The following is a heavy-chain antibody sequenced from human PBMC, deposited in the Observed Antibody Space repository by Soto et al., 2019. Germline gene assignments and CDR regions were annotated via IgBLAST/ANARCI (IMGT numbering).Heavy chain of an antibody. CDR2: ISAYNGNT. J-gene: IGHJ4*02. V-gene: IGHV1-18*01. CDR3: ASSSAYYYDSSGYPINY. CDR1: GYTFSTYG. D-gene: IGHD3-22*01. Sequence: ASVKVSCKASGYTFSTYGFSWVRQAPGQGLEWMGWISAYNGNTNSAQNLQGRVTMTTDTSTSTAYMELRSLRSDDTAVYYCASSSAYYYDSSGYPINYWGQGTLVTVSS.